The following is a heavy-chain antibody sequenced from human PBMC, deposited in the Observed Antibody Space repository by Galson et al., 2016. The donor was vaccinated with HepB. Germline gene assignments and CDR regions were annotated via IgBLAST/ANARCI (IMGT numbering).Heavy chain of an antibody. CDR2: IYISENT. V-gene: IGHV4-4*07. CDR1: GGSINSHY. D-gene: IGHD3-10*01. CDR3: ARRDDYGSGSWDF. J-gene: IGHJ4*02. Sequence: SETLSLTCAVSGGSINSHYWSWIRQPAGKGLEWIGHIYISENTNYNPSLKSRVTMSVDTSKNQFSLKLSSVTAADTAVYYCARRDDYGSGSWDFWGQGTLVTVSA.